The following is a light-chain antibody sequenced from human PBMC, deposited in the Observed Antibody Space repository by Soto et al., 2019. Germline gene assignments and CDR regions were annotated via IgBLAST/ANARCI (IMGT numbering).Light chain of an antibody. J-gene: IGKJ3*01. Sequence: DIPMTQSPSSLSASVGDRVTITCRASQGISYFLAWYQQKPGKAPRLLIHDVSTLHSGVPSRFSGSGSGTDFTLTISSLQPEDVATYFCQKYNSAPPDFGPGTKVDLK. V-gene: IGKV1-27*01. CDR1: QGISYF. CDR2: DVS. CDR3: QKYNSAPPD.